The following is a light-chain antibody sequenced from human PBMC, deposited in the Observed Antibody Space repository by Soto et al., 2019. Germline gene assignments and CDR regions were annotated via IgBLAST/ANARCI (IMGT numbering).Light chain of an antibody. V-gene: IGKV3-15*01. CDR1: QSVSSN. CDR3: QQYNNWPPLT. Sequence: EIVMTQSPATLSVSPGERATLSCRASQSVSSNLAWYQQKPGQAPRLLIYGASTRATGIPARFSGSGSGTEFTLTISSLQSEDFAVCYCQQYNNWPPLTFGPGTKVDI. J-gene: IGKJ3*01. CDR2: GAS.